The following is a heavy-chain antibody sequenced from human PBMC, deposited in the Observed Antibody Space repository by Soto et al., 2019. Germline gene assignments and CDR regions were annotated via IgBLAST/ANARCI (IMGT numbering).Heavy chain of an antibody. Sequence: QVQLQESGPGLVKPSQTLSLTCTVSGGSISSGGYYWSWIRQHPGMGLEWIGYIYYSGSTYYNPSLKSRVTISVDTSKNQFSLKLSSVTAADTAVYYCARHGFPLYQYGMDVWGQGTTVTVSS. D-gene: IGHD2-2*01. J-gene: IGHJ6*02. CDR3: ARHGFPLYQYGMDV. CDR2: IYYSGST. CDR1: GGSISSGGYY. V-gene: IGHV4-31*03.